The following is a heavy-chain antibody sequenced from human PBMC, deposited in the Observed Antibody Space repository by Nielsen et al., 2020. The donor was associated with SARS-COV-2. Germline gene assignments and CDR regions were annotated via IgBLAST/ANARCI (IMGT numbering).Heavy chain of an antibody. D-gene: IGHD2-15*01. Sequence: GESLTISCAASGFTFSTYGMHWVRQAPGKGLEWVAAISYDGSNKYYVDSVKGRFTISRDNSKNTLYLQMSSLREEDTAVYYCAKDWTAIVVVPSGGVDYWGQGTQVTVSS. J-gene: IGHJ4*02. CDR3: AKDWTAIVVVPSGGVDY. V-gene: IGHV3-30*18. CDR1: GFTFSTYG. CDR2: ISYDGSNK.